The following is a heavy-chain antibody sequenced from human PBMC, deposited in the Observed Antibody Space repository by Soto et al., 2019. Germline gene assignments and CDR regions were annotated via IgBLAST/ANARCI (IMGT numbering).Heavy chain of an antibody. D-gene: IGHD2-21*02. CDR2: IRPSGGST. CDR3: ARDIPYCGGVCHDAFDI. CDR1: GYTFTAYW. J-gene: IGHJ3*02. Sequence: ASVKVSCKASGYTFTAYWIHWVRQAPGQGLEWVGIIRPSGGSTNYAQKFQGRVTMTRDTSTSTVYMELSSLRSEDTAVYYCARDIPYCGGVCHDAFDIWGQGTMVTVSS. V-gene: IGHV1-46*01.